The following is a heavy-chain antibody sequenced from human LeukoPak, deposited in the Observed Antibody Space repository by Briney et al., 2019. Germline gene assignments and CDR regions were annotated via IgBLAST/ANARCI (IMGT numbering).Heavy chain of an antibody. CDR1: GFTFSSYS. Sequence: GGSLRLSCAASGFTFSSYSMNWVRQAPGKGLEWVSYISSSSSTIYYADSVKGRSTISRDNAKNLLYLQMNSLRAEDTAVYYCARELPGFDPWGQGTLVTVSS. CDR2: ISSSSSTI. V-gene: IGHV3-48*04. CDR3: ARELPGFDP. J-gene: IGHJ5*02.